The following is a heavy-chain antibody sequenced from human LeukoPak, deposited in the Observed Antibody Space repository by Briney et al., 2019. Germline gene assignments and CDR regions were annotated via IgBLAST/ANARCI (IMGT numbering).Heavy chain of an antibody. CDR3: AKVWAYCSSTSCYIHP. Sequence: TGGSLRLSCAAPGFTFSSYAMTWVRQAPGKGLEWVSVISGSGDSTYYADSVKGRFTISRDNSKNTLFLQMNSLRAEDTAVYYCAKVWAYCSSTSCYIHPWGQGTLVTVSS. CDR1: GFTFSSYA. CDR2: ISGSGDST. V-gene: IGHV3-23*01. J-gene: IGHJ5*02. D-gene: IGHD2-2*02.